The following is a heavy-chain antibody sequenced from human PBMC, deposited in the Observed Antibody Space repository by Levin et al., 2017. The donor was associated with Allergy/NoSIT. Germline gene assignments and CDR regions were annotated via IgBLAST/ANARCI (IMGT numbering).Heavy chain of an antibody. CDR2: ISNNGDKT. Sequence: PGGSLRLSCSVSGFTFSRSAMHWVRLAPGKGLQYVAGISNNGDKTDYADSVKDRFTISRDNLKNTLYLQMRSLRPEDTAVYYCVKESPWDILAVYSDYWGQGTLVPVSS. CDR1: GFTFSRSA. V-gene: IGHV3-64D*08. D-gene: IGHD5-12*01. CDR3: VKESPWDILAVYSDY. J-gene: IGHJ4*02.